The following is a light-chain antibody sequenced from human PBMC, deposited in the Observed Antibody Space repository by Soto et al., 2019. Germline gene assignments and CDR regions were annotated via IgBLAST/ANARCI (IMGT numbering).Light chain of an antibody. Sequence: ETVMTQSPGTLSVSLGERATLSCRASQSVSIHLAWFQQKPGQAPRLLVYGASTRDTGIPARFSGSGSGTEFTLTISSLQSEDFAVYHCQQYNKWPPTFGQGTKVDIK. CDR3: QQYNKWPPT. V-gene: IGKV3-15*01. CDR2: GAS. CDR1: QSVSIH. J-gene: IGKJ1*01.